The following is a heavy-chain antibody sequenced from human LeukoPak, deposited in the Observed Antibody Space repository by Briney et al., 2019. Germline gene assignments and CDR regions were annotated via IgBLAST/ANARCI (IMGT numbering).Heavy chain of an antibody. CDR1: GFSFSSYG. CDR3: ARIPGGSGSQYDY. V-gene: IGHV3-23*01. J-gene: IGHJ4*02. CDR2: ISSSGSST. D-gene: IGHD3-10*01. Sequence: GGSLRLSCAASGFSFSSYGMSWVRQAPGKGLEWVSSISSSGSSTYYADSVKGRFTVSRDNSKNTVDLQMNSLRAEDTAVYYCARIPGGSGSQYDYWGQGTLVIVSS.